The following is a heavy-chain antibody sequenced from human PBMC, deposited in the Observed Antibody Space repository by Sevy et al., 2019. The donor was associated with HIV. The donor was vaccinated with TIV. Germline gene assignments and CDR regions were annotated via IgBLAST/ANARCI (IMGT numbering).Heavy chain of an antibody. V-gene: IGHV3-30*02. Sequence: GGSRRLSCAASGFIFSKFGMHWVRQAPGKGLEWVTFIRYDGSTKYYVESVKGRFTISRDNSKNTRYLQMNSLRPEDTAVYYCAKGLGMVQGALLSDDVWGQGTMVTVSS. CDR3: AKGLGMVQGALLSDDV. CDR2: IRYDGSTK. D-gene: IGHD3-10*01. CDR1: GFIFSKFG. J-gene: IGHJ3*01.